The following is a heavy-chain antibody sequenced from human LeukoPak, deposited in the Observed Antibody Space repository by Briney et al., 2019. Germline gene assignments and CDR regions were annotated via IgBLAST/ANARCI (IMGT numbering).Heavy chain of an antibody. J-gene: IGHJ4*02. CDR2: IGEQYDDT. CDR3: AEDCCGDSFFDY. Sequence: PGGSLRLSCAASGFTFKNYGMAWVRQTPGKGLEWVSTIGEQYDDTHYADSVKGRFTISRDNSKNTVFLLMNSLRAEDTAVYYCAEDCCGDSFFDYWGQGALVAVSS. CDR1: GFTFKNYG. V-gene: IGHV3-23*01. D-gene: IGHD2-21*02.